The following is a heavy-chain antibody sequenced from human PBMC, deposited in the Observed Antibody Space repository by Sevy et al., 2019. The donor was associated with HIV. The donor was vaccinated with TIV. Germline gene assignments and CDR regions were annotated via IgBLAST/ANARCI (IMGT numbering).Heavy chain of an antibody. CDR1: GFSLNTYW. Sequence: GGSLRLSCAASGFSLNTYWMSWVRQAPGKGLEWVANIKQDGSVTYYVDSVKVRFTISRDNARNFLYLQMNSLRAEDTARYYFVRAVAADGSFWCQGTLVTVSS. CDR3: VRAVAADGSF. V-gene: IGHV3-7*01. D-gene: IGHD6-13*01. J-gene: IGHJ1*01. CDR2: IKQDGSVT.